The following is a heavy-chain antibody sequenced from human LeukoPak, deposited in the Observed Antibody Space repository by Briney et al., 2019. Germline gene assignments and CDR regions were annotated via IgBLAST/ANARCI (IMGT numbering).Heavy chain of an antibody. CDR1: GGSISSSSHY. Sequence: SETLSLTCTVSGGSISSSSHYWGWIRQPPGKGLEWIGNIHYSGSTYYNPSVKSRVTISVDPSKNQFSLKLSSVTAADTAVYYCARLEGSISFDYWGQGTLVTVSS. J-gene: IGHJ4*02. D-gene: IGHD3-9*01. CDR2: IHYSGST. CDR3: ARLEGSISFDY. V-gene: IGHV4-39*01.